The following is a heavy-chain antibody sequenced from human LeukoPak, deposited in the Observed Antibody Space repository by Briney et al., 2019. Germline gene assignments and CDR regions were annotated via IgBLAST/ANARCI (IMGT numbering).Heavy chain of an antibody. J-gene: IGHJ3*02. CDR2: VIPIFGTA. CDR1: GGTFSSYA. Sequence: GASVKVSCKASGGTFSSYAISWVRQAPGQGLKWMGGVIPIFGTANYAQKFQGRVTITADESTSTAYMELSSLRSEDTAVYYCARALDDILTGYYLNAFDIWGQGTMVTVSS. CDR3: ARALDDILTGYYLNAFDI. V-gene: IGHV1-69*13. D-gene: IGHD3-9*01.